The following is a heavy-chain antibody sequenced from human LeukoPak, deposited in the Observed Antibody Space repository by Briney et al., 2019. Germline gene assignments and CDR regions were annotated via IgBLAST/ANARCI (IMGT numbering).Heavy chain of an antibody. J-gene: IGHJ4*02. CDR3: ARRKSFDYLSPIDS. Sequence: SETLSLTCPVSGGSVSSSRYYWGWIRQPPGKGRGWIGSIYYTGSTYYKPSLKSRVTISVDASKNQISLKLSSVTAADTAVYFCARRKSFDYLSPIDSWGQGTLVTVSS. CDR1: GGSVSSSRYY. V-gene: IGHV4-39*01. CDR2: IYYTGST. D-gene: IGHD3-9*01.